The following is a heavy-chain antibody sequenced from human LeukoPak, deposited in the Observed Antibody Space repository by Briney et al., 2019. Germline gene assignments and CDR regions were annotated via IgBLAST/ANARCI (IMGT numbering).Heavy chain of an antibody. D-gene: IGHD2-8*01. V-gene: IGHV3-7*01. Sequence: PGVSLRLSCAASGFTFSNYWMNWVRQAPGKGLEWVATIKKDGSENHYLDSVKGRFTISRDNAKNSLWLQMSSLRDEDTAVYYCARDFTSGLYPFDYWGPGTLVTVSS. CDR1: GFTFSNYW. CDR3: ARDFTSGLYPFDY. CDR2: IKKDGSEN. J-gene: IGHJ4*02.